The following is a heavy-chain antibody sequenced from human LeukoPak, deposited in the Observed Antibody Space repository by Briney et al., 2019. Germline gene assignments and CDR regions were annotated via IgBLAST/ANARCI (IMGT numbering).Heavy chain of an antibody. V-gene: IGHV3-30*18. D-gene: IGHD6-13*01. CDR1: GFTFSSYW. CDR2: ISYDGSNK. Sequence: GGSLRLSCAASGFTFSSYWMNWARQAPGKGLEWVAVISYDGSNKYYADSVKGRFTISRDNSKNTLYLQMNSLRAEDTAVYYCAKEGPALGYSSSWYEGYYGMDVWGQGTTVTVSS. CDR3: AKEGPALGYSSSWYEGYYGMDV. J-gene: IGHJ6*02.